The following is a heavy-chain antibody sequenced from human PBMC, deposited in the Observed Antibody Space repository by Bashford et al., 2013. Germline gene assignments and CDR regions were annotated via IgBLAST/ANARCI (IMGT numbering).Heavy chain of an antibody. CDR3: VVRGSGYYLDF. Sequence: VRQAPGKGLEWVGRNTNKPNGYTTEYAASVKGRFTISRDESKASLYLQMNSLKTEDTAVYYCVVRGSGYYLDFWGREPWSPSPQ. D-gene: IGHD6-19*01. J-gene: IGHJ4*02. V-gene: IGHV3-72*01. CDR2: NTNKPNGYTT.